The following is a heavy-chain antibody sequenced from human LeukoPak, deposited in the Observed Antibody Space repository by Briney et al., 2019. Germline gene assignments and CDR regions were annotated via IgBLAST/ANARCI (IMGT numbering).Heavy chain of an antibody. CDR3: AAGYSSSWLDY. CDR2: INHSGST. D-gene: IGHD6-13*01. J-gene: IGHJ4*02. Sequence: SGTLSLTCAVYGGSFSGYYWSWIRQPPGKGLEWIGEINHSGSTNYNPSLKSRVTISVDTSKNQFSLKLSSVTAADTAVYYCAAGYSSSWLDYWGQGTLVTVSS. V-gene: IGHV4-34*01. CDR1: GGSFSGYY.